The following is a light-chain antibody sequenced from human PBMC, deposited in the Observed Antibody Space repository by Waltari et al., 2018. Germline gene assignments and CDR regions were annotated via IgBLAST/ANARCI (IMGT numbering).Light chain of an antibody. Sequence: DIQMTQSLSSLSASVGDRVTITCQASQDISNYLNWYQQKPGKAPKLLIYDASNLETGVPSRFIGSGAGTDFTFTSSSLQPEDIATYYCQQYDNLPYTFGQGTKLEIK. J-gene: IGKJ2*01. CDR3: QQYDNLPYT. V-gene: IGKV1-33*01. CDR2: DAS. CDR1: QDISNY.